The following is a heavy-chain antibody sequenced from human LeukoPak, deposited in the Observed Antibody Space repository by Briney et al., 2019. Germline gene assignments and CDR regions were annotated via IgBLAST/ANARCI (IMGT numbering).Heavy chain of an antibody. CDR1: GFTFSNYW. J-gene: IGHJ4*02. D-gene: IGHD5-18*01. V-gene: IGHV3-7*01. CDR2: IKQDASEK. CDR3: VREGQTAWNDY. Sequence: GGSLRLSCAASGFTFSNYWMSWVRQAPGKGLEWVAIIKQDASEKYYVDSVKGRFTISRDNAKNSLHVQMNSLRVEDTAVYYCVREGQTAWNDYWGQGTLVTVSS.